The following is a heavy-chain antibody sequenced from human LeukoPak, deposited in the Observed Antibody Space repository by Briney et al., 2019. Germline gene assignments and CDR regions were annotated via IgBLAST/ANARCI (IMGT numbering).Heavy chain of an antibody. CDR1: GITFSSYA. CDR2: ISGSGGST. CDR3: ARHPSIVVLVAATRYYFDY. D-gene: IGHD2-15*01. J-gene: IGHJ4*02. V-gene: IGHV3-23*01. Sequence: GASLRLSCAASGITFSSYAMSWVRQAPGKGLEWVSAISGSGGSTYYADSVKGRFTISRDNSKNTLYLQMNSLRAEDTAVYYCARHPSIVVLVAATRYYFDYWGQGTLVTVSP.